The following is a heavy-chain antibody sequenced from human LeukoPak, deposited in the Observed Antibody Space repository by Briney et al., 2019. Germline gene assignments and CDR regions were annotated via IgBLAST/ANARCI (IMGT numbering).Heavy chain of an antibody. CDR3: ARVGPSKTVRSFDY. V-gene: IGHV4-30-4*08. CDR1: GGSISSGDYY. J-gene: IGHJ4*02. Sequence: PSQTLSLTCTVSGGSISSGDYYWCWIRQPPGKGLEWIGYIYYSGSTYYNPSLKSRVTISVDTSKNQFSLKLSSVTAADTAVYYCARVGPSKTVRSFDYWGQGTLVTVSS. CDR2: IYYSGST. D-gene: IGHD3/OR15-3a*01.